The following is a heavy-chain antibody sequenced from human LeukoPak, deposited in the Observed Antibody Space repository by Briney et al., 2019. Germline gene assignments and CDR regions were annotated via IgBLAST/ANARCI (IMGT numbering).Heavy chain of an antibody. CDR3: TTVGTTSPIAEEYFDY. CDR1: GFTLSTYS. J-gene: IGHJ4*02. D-gene: IGHD1-26*01. V-gene: IGHV3-48*01. Sequence: GGSLRLSCVISGFTLSTYSMNWVRQAPGKGLEWVSYISSSSSTIYHADSVKGRFTISRDNAKNSLYLQMNSLKTEDTALYYCTTVGTTSPIAEEYFDYWGQGTLVTVSS. CDR2: ISSSSSTI.